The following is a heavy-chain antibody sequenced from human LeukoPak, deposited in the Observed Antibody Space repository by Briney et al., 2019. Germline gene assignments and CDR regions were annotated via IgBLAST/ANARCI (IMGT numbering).Heavy chain of an antibody. D-gene: IGHD6-6*01. V-gene: IGHV3-23*01. J-gene: IGHJ4*02. Sequence: VGSLRLSCAASGFTFITYAMSWVRQAPGKGQEWVSAISRSVGTTHYADSAKGRFTISRDNSKNTLYLQINSLRAETTPVYYCPKDQTIAARAVSDDWGQGTLVTASSGVASRPDFDYWGQGTLVTVSS. CDR1: GFTFITYA. CDR3: PKDQTIAARAVSDDWGQGTLVTASSGVASRPDFDY. CDR2: ISRSVGTT.